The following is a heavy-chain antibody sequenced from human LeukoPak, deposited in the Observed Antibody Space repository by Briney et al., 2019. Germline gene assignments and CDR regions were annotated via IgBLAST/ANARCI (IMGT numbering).Heavy chain of an antibody. Sequence: SETLSLTCTASGGSISDNYWSWIRQPPGKGLEWIGYAYYSGHTNYNSSLKSRVTTSLDTSKSQFSLRLSSATAADTAVYFCARHPFATPFDYWGPGTLVTVSS. CDR2: AYYSGHT. CDR3: ARHPFATPFDY. CDR1: GGSISDNY. V-gene: IGHV4-59*08. J-gene: IGHJ4*02. D-gene: IGHD2-15*01.